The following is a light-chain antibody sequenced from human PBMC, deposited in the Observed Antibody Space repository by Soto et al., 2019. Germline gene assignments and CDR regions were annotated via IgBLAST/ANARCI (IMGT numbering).Light chain of an antibody. Sequence: QSALTQPRSVSGSPGQSVTISCTGTSSDVGGYNYVSWYQQHPGKAPKLMIYDVNKRPSGVPDRFSGSKSGNTASLTISGLQAEDEGDYYCYSYAGSNPVVFGGGTKVTVL. CDR1: SSDVGGYNY. V-gene: IGLV2-11*01. CDR3: YSYAGSNPVV. J-gene: IGLJ2*01. CDR2: DVN.